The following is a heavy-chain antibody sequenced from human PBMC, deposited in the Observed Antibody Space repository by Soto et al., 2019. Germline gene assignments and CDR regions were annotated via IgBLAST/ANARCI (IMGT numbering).Heavy chain of an antibody. CDR1: GFPFTTYG. CDR2: IWANGINR. V-gene: IGHV3-33*01. Sequence: LRLSCAASGFPFTTYGMHWVRQAPGKGLEWLAVIWANGINRYYADSVRGRFTISRDNSKNTLDLQMNSLRAEDTALYYCVRERGHFDAFDIWGQGTMVTVSS. J-gene: IGHJ3*02. CDR3: VRERGHFDAFDI.